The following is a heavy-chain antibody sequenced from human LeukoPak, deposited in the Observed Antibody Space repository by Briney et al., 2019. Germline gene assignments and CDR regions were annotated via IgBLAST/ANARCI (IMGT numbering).Heavy chain of an antibody. J-gene: IGHJ4*02. V-gene: IGHV4-30-4*01. CDR2: IYYSASN. CDR3: ARLDIVAANFDY. D-gene: IGHD5-12*01. Sequence: SETLSLTCTVSGGSISSGDYYWTWIRQPPGKGLEWIGYIYYSASNYYNPSLKSRVTISVDTSKSQFSLKVSSVTAADTAVYYSARLDIVAANFDYWGQGTLVTVSS. CDR1: GGSISSGDYY.